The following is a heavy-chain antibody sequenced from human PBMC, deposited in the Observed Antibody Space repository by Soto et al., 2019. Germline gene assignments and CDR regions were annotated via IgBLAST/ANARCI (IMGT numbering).Heavy chain of an antibody. CDR3: ARVSREQWLVPSGYYYYGMDV. CDR2: IWYDGSNK. D-gene: IGHD6-19*01. CDR1: GFTFSSYG. V-gene: IGHV3-33*01. Sequence: QVQLVESGGGVVQPGRSLRLSCAASGFTFSSYGMHWVRQAPGKGLEWVAVIWYDGSNKYYADSVKGRFTISRDNSKNTLYLQMNSLRAEDTVVYYCARVSREQWLVPSGYYYYGMDVWGQGTTVTVSS. J-gene: IGHJ6*02.